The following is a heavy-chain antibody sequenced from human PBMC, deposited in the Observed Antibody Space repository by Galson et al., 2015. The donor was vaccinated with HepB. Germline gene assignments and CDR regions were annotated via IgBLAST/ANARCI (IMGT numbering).Heavy chain of an antibody. CDR3: ARGGWEGFDY. V-gene: IGHV3-53*01. CDR2: IYNGDNT. J-gene: IGHJ4*02. D-gene: IGHD1-26*01. CDR1: GFTVSNNY. Sequence: SLRLSCAASGFTVSNNYMNWVRQAPGWGLEWVSIIYNGDNTDYAGSVKGRFTISRDNSKNALYLQMNSLRAEDTAVYYCARGGWEGFDYWGQGTLVTVSS.